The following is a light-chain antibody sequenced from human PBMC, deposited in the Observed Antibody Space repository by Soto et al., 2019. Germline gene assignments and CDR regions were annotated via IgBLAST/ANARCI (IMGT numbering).Light chain of an antibody. CDR2: DAS. V-gene: IGKV3-11*01. J-gene: IGKJ4*01. Sequence: EIVLTQSPATLSLSPGERATLSCRASQSVSSYLVWYQQKPGQAPRLLIYDASNRATGIPARFSGSGSGTDFTLTISSLEPEDFAVYYCQQRGTFGGGTKVEIK. CDR3: QQRGT. CDR1: QSVSSY.